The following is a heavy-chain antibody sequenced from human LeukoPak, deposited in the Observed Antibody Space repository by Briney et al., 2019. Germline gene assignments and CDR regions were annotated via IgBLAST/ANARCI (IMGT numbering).Heavy chain of an antibody. CDR2: ISSDGSNK. J-gene: IGHJ4*02. V-gene: IGHV3-30*04. Sequence: GGSLRLSCATSGFTFNIYAMHWVRQAPGKGLEWVAVISSDGSNKYYADSVKGRFTISRDNSKNTLYLQMNSLRAEDTAVYYCARSPRRAPPFDYWGQGTLVTVSS. CDR1: GFTFNIYA. CDR3: ARSPRRAPPFDY.